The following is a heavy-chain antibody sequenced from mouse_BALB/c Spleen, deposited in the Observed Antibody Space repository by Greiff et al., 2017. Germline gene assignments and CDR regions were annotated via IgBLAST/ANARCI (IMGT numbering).Heavy chain of an antibody. V-gene: IGHV5-12-1*01. CDR3: ARRGHYYGSKDYAMDY. CDR2: ISSGGGST. CDR1: GFAFSSYD. Sequence: EVMLVESGGGLVKPGGSLKLSCAASGFAFSSYDMSWVRQTPEKRLEWVAYISSGGGSTYYPDTVKGRFTISRDNAKNTLYLQMSSLKSEDTAMYYCARRGHYYGSKDYAMDYWGQGTSVTVSS. D-gene: IGHD1-1*01. J-gene: IGHJ4*01.